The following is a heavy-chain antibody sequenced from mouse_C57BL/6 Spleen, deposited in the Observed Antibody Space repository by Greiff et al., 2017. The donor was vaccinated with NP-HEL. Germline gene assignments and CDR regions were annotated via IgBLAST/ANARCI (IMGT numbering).Heavy chain of an antibody. D-gene: IGHD2-3*01. CDR3: ARSGGYYESYYAMDY. Sequence: VQLQQPGAELVRPGSSVKLSCKASGYTFTSYWMHWVKQRPIQGLEWIGNIDPSDSETHYNQKFKDKATLTVDKYSSTAYMQLSSLTSEDSAVYYCARSGGYYESYYAMDYWGQGTSLTVSS. CDR1: GYTFTSYW. J-gene: IGHJ4*01. V-gene: IGHV1-52*01. CDR2: IDPSDSET.